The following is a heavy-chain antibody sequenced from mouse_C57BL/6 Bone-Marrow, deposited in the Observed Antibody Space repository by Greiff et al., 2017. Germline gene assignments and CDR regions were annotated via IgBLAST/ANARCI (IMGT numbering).Heavy chain of an antibody. Sequence: QVQLQQPGAELVRPGTSVKLSCKASGYTFTSYWMHWVKQRPGQGLEWIGVIDPSDSYTNYNQKFKGKATLTVDTSSSTAYMQLSSLTSEDSAVDYCARYYYGSSGDYWGQGTTLTVSS. V-gene: IGHV1-59*01. CDR3: ARYYYGSSGDY. CDR2: IDPSDSYT. J-gene: IGHJ2*01. D-gene: IGHD1-1*01. CDR1: GYTFTSYW.